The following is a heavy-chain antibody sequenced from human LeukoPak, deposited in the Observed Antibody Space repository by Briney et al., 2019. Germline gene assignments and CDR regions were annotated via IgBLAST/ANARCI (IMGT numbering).Heavy chain of an antibody. D-gene: IGHD3-10*01. Sequence: SETLSLTCTVSGGSISSFYWTWIRQPPGKGLELIGYISDTGSTDYNPSLKGRLTMSIDTSKSQFSLRLNSVTAADTALYCCATMVRGARFDYWGQGTLVTVSS. CDR1: GGSISSFY. V-gene: IGHV4-59*08. CDR2: ISDTGST. J-gene: IGHJ4*02. CDR3: ATMVRGARFDY.